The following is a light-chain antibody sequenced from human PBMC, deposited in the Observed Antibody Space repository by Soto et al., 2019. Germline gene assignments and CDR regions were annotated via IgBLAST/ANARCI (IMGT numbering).Light chain of an antibody. J-gene: IGKJ2*01. V-gene: IGKV1-9*01. CDR1: QGISSY. CDR2: AAS. CDR3: QQLNSYPPLYT. Sequence: DIQLTQSPSFLSASVGDRVTITCRASQGISSYLAWYQQKPGKAPKLLIYAASTLQSGVPSRFSGCGSGTEFTLTISSLQPEDFATYYCQQLNSYPPLYTFGQGTKLEIK.